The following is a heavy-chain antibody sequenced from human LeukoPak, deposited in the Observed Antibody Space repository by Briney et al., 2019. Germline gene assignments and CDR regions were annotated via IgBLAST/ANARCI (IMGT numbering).Heavy chain of an antibody. D-gene: IGHD2/OR15-2a*01. CDR3: ARDVFFRAHNWFDP. J-gene: IGHJ5*02. CDR2: IYNTGSA. V-gene: IGHV4-4*07. Sequence: SETLSLTCTVSGASISSHYWNWIRQPAGKELEWIGRIYNTGSANYNPSLKSRVTMSLDTSRNQISLKLTSVTAADTAVYYCARDVFFRAHNWFDPWGQGTLVTVSS. CDR1: GASISSHY.